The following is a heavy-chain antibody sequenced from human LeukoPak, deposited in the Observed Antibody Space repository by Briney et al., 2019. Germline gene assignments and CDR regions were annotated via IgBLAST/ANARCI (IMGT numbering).Heavy chain of an antibody. D-gene: IGHD1-14*01. Sequence: GRSLRLSCAASGFSFSSYVMHWVRQAPGKGLEYVSSISSNGVNTYYANSVRGRFTISRDNAKNTLHLQMGSLRVEDMAVYYCARASVTTTWHHLGYWGQGALVTVSS. CDR3: ARASVTTTWHHLGY. CDR2: ISSNGVNT. J-gene: IGHJ4*02. CDR1: GFSFSSYV. V-gene: IGHV3-64*01.